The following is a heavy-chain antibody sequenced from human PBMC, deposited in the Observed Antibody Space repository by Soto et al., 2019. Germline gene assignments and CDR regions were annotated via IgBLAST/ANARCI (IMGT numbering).Heavy chain of an antibody. V-gene: IGHV1-18*01. D-gene: IGHD2-8*01. J-gene: IGHJ4*02. Sequence: ASVKVSCKASGYTFTSYGISWVRQAPGQGLEWMGWISAYNGNTNYAQKLQGRVTMTTDTSTSTAYMELRSLRSDDTAVYYCARVPHYCNNGVCDSPFDYWGQGTLVTVSS. CDR1: GYTFTSYG. CDR3: ARVPHYCNNGVCDSPFDY. CDR2: ISAYNGNT.